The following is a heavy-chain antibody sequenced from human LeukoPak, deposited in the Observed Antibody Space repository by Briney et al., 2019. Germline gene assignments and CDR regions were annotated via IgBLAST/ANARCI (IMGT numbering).Heavy chain of an antibody. CDR3: ARHRTYSSSWYRNWFDP. CDR2: ISYDGTNK. J-gene: IGHJ3*01. Sequence: GGSLRLSCAASGFTFSSYGMHWVRQAPGKGLEWVAVISYDGTNKYYADSVKGRFTISRDNSKNTLYLQMNSLRAEDTAVYYCARHRTYSSSWYRNWFDPWGQGTMVTVSS. V-gene: IGHV3-30*03. D-gene: IGHD6-13*01. CDR1: GFTFSSYG.